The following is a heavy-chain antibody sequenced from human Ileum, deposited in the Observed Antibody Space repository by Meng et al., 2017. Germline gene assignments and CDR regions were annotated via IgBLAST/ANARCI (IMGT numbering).Heavy chain of an antibody. CDR2: IAAGGGT. D-gene: IGHD4-17*01. CDR3: APLIAASTVRYLDY. CDR1: GFTFSYHY. V-gene: IGHV3-53*02. J-gene: IGHJ4*02. Sequence: VRLAETGVGLVQPGGALRRSCAASGFTFSYHYMNWVRQAPGKGLEWVSVIAAGGGTNYADSVKGRFTISRDNSKNTLYLQMNSLTVEDTAVYYCAPLIAASTVRYLDYWGQGTLVTVSS.